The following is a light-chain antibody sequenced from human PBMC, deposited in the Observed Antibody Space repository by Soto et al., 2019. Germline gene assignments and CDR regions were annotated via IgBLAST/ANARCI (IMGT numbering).Light chain of an antibody. CDR1: QSVTSNY. J-gene: IGKJ1*01. CDR3: QQYASSPWT. CDR2: GAS. Sequence: EIVLTQSPGPLSLSPGERATLSCRASQSVTSNYLAWYQQKPGQAPSLLIYGASARAAGIPDRFSGSGTGTDFALTISGLEPEDFAVYFCQQYASSPWTFGQGTKVDIK. V-gene: IGKV3-20*01.